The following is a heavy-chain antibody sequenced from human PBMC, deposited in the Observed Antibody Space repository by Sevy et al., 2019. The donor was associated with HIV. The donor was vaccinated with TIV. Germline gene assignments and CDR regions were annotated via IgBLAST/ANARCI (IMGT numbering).Heavy chain of an antibody. CDR3: ARILIGGGNYHHIDT. J-gene: IGHJ5*02. CDR2: IDWDGDK. V-gene: IGHV2-70*01. Sequence: SGPTLVKPTQTLRLTCTFSGFSLTTPGVCVSWIRQPPGKALEWLGLIDWDGDKYYGTSLETRLTISKDTSKNQVVLRMTNMDPVDTVTYYCARILIGGGNYHHIDTWGPGTLVTVSS. D-gene: IGHD1-26*01. CDR1: GFSLTTPGVC.